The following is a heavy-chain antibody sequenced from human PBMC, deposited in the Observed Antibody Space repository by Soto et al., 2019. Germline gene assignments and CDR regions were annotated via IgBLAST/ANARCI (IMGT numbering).Heavy chain of an antibody. J-gene: IGHJ4*02. Sequence: PGEYLEIYCAASGFTFRSYAMSWVRQAPGKGLEWVSAISGSGGSTYYAASVKGRFTIARDNTKYTLYLQMNSLRAEDMSVYYCAIFGIAADYWGQGTLVTVSS. CDR1: GFTFRSYA. CDR3: AIFGIAADY. D-gene: IGHD6-13*01. CDR2: ISGSGGST. V-gene: IGHV3-23*01.